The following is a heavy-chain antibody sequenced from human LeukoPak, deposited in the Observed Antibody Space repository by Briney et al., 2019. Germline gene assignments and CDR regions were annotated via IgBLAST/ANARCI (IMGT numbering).Heavy chain of an antibody. J-gene: IGHJ6*03. V-gene: IGHV4-39*07. D-gene: IGHD3-22*01. CDR2: IYYSGST. Sequence: SETLSLTCTVSGGSISSSSYYWGWIRQPPGKGLEWIGSIYYSGSTYYNPSLKSRVTISVDTSKNQFSLKLSSVTAADTAVYYCARVGHYYDSSGYYYYYYYYYMDVWGKGTTVTVSS. CDR3: ARVGHYYDSSGYYYYYYYYYMDV. CDR1: GGSISSSSYY.